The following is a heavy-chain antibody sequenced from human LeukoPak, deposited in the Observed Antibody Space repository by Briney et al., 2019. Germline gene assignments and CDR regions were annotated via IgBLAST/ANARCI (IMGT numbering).Heavy chain of an antibody. V-gene: IGHV3-21*04. D-gene: IGHD6-13*01. Sequence: GGSLRLSCAASGFTFSSYSMNWVRQAPGKGLEWVSSISSGGSYIYYADSVKGRFTISRDNAKNSLYLQTNSLRAEDTAVYYCARSRGQQLKNGLDVWGQGTTVTVFS. J-gene: IGHJ6*02. CDR2: ISSGGSYI. CDR3: ARSRGQQLKNGLDV. CDR1: GFTFSSYS.